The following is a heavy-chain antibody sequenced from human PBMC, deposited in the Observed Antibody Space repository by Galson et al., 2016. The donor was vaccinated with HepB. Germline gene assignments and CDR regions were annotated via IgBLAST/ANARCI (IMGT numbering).Heavy chain of an antibody. D-gene: IGHD1-26*01. V-gene: IGHV1-69*13. CDR1: GGTFSNYP. CDR3: ARAGDIVGTTKTPYNRFDP. CDR2: VIPMFGTA. J-gene: IGHJ5*02. Sequence: SVKVSCKASGGTFSNYPISWVRQAPGQGLEWVGGVIPMFGTANYAQKSQGRVTITADESTHTAYMELRGLRSEDTAVYYCARAGDIVGTTKTPYNRFDPWGQGTLVTVSS.